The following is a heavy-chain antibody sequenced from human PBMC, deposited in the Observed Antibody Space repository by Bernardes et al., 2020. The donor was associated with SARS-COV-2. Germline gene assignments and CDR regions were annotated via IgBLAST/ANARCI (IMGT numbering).Heavy chain of an antibody. CDR3: ARDQYDFWSGRPFDY. CDR2: ISSSSSYI. CDR1: GFTFSSYS. Sequence: GGSLRLSCAASGFTFSSYSMNWVRQAPGKGLEWVSSISSSSSYIYYADSVKGRFTISRDNAKNSLYLQMNSLRAEDTAVYYCARDQYDFWSGRPFDYWGQGTLVTVSS. V-gene: IGHV3-21*01. D-gene: IGHD3-3*01. J-gene: IGHJ4*02.